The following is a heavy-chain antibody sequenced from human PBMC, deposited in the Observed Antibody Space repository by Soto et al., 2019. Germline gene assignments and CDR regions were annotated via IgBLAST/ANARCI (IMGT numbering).Heavy chain of an antibody. D-gene: IGHD3-16*01. J-gene: IGHJ3*02. CDR2: VHYNGRT. CDR1: GASISSSY. Sequence: SETLSLTCTVFGASISSSYWSWIRQSPGKGLEWIGYVHYNGRTNYNPSLQNRVTASVDTSKNQFSLKVTSVTAADTAVYYCARGYYDANGQSNTFDIWGQGTMVTVSS. CDR3: ARGYYDANGQSNTFDI. V-gene: IGHV4-59*01.